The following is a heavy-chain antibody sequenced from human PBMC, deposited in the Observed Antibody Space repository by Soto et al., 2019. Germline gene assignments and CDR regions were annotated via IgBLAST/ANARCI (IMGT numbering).Heavy chain of an antibody. D-gene: IGHD3-10*01. CDR2: IYYSGST. Sequence: QVQLQESGPGLVKPSQTLSLTCTVSGGSISSGGYYWSWIRQHPGKGLEWIGYIYYSGSTYSSPSLKSRVTISVDTSKNQFSLKLSSVTAADTAVYYCARGVTMVRGVIHTPYFDYWGQGTLVTVSS. V-gene: IGHV4-31*03. CDR1: GGSISSGGYY. CDR3: ARGVTMVRGVIHTPYFDY. J-gene: IGHJ4*02.